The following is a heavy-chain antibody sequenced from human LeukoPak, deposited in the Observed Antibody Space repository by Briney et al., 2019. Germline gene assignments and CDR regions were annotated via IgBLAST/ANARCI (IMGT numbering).Heavy chain of an antibody. CDR2: VSYTGRT. CDR1: GGSLSGHY. Sequence: PLETLSLTCTVSGGSLSGHYWSWIRQPPGKRLEWIGYVSYTGRTKYNASLQSRVTISIEKSKSQFSLKLTSVTSADTAVYSCARLLDNDISGDPDTFDVWGQGTTVIVSS. V-gene: IGHV4-59*11. CDR3: ARLLDNDISGDPDTFDV. J-gene: IGHJ3*01. D-gene: IGHD3-22*01.